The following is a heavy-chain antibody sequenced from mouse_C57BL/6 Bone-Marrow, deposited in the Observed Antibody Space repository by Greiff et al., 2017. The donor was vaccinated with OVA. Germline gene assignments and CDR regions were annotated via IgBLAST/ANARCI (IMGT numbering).Heavy chain of an antibody. Sequence: EVQGVESGGGLVKPGGSLKLSCAASGFTFSSYAMSWVRQTPEKRLEWVATISDGGSYTYYPDNVKGRFTISRDNAKNNLYLQMSHLKSEDTAMDYCARGLTYYYGSSSFAYWGQGTLVTVSA. J-gene: IGHJ3*01. CDR1: GFTFSSYA. CDR3: ARGLTYYYGSSSFAY. V-gene: IGHV5-4*01. CDR2: ISDGGSYT. D-gene: IGHD1-1*01.